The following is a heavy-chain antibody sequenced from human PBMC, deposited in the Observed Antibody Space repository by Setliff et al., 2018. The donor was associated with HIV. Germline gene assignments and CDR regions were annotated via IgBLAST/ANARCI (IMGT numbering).Heavy chain of an antibody. CDR2: ITGDGSYT. V-gene: IGHV3-21*06. CDR1: GFTFRSYC. Sequence: GGSLRLSCAASGFTFRSYCMAWVRQAPGKGLEWVSVITGDGSYTYYADSVKGRFTISRDNANNLVYLQMNSLRVGDTAVYYCARDYLYYNLYNGSPVYGMDVWGQGTTVTVSS. CDR3: ARDYLYYNLYNGSPVYGMDV. J-gene: IGHJ6*02. D-gene: IGHD3-3*01.